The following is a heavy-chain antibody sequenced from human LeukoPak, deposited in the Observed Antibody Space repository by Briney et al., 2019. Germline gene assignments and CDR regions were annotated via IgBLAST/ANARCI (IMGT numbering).Heavy chain of an antibody. Sequence: QSSETLSLTCSVSDDSVTSSSYYWGWIRQSPGRGLEWVGSIYSRGTTFYNPSLKSRVTMSVATSKNQFSLNLSSVTAADTAVYYCARFLITFAGEAFDIWGQGTMVTVSS. D-gene: IGHD3-16*01. J-gene: IGHJ3*02. V-gene: IGHV4-39*07. CDR2: IYSRGTT. CDR1: DDSVTSSSYY. CDR3: ARFLITFAGEAFDI.